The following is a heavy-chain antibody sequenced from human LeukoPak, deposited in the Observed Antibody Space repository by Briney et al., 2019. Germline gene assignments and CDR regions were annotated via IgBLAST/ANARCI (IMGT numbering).Heavy chain of an antibody. Sequence: GGSLRLSCAASGFTFSSYAMSWVRQAPGKGLEWVSAISGSGGSTYYAASVKGRFTISRDNSKNTLYLQLNSLRAEDTALYYCAKDRVLYDSSGYYFDHWGQGTLVTVSS. CDR1: GFTFSSYA. CDR2: ISGSGGST. CDR3: AKDRVLYDSSGYYFDH. J-gene: IGHJ4*02. V-gene: IGHV3-23*01. D-gene: IGHD3-22*01.